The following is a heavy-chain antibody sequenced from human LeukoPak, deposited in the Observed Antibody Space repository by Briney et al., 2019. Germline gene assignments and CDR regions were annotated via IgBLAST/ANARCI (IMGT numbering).Heavy chain of an antibody. CDR2: INPNSGYT. Sequence: ASVKVSCKASGYTFTGYYMHWVRQAPGQGLEWMGWINPNSGYTDYAQSFQGRVTVTRDTSITTAYLELSRLRYDDTAVYYCARGRSSSGWYRGSSLSWFDPWGQGTLVTVSS. J-gene: IGHJ5*02. CDR3: ARGRSSSGWYRGSSLSWFDP. V-gene: IGHV1-2*02. CDR1: GYTFTGYY. D-gene: IGHD6-13*01.